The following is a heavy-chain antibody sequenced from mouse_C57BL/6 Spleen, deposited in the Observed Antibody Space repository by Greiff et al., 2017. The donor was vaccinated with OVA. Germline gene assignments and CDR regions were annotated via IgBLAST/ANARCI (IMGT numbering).Heavy chain of an antibody. CDR2: ISSGGDYI. D-gene: IGHD1-1*01. CDR3: TRGPYGSSYFDY. CDR1: GFTFSSYA. Sequence: EVQLVESGAGLVKPGGSLKLSCAASGFTFSSYAMSWVRQTPEKRLEWVAYISSGGDYIYYADTVKGRFTISRDNARNNLYLQMSSLKSEDTAMYYCTRGPYGSSYFDYWGQGTTLTVSS. V-gene: IGHV5-9-1*02. J-gene: IGHJ2*01.